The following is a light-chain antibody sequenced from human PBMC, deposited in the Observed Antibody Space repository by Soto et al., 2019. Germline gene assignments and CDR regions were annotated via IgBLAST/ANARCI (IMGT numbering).Light chain of an antibody. CDR3: QQSYSVPPT. J-gene: IGKJ2*01. V-gene: IGKV1-39*01. CDR2: DAS. Sequence: DVPMTQSPSSLSASVGDRVTITCRASQRISTSLNWYQQKPGKAPKFLIYDASSLQSEVPSRFSGSGSGTDFTLTISNLQPEDFATYYCQQSYSVPPTFGQGTKLEI. CDR1: QRISTS.